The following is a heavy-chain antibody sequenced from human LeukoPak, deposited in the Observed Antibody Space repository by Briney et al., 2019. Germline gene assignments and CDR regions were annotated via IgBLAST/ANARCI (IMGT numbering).Heavy chain of an antibody. CDR2: ISWNSGSI. V-gene: IGHV3-9*03. Sequence: GGSLRLSCAASGFTFDDYAMHLVRQAPGKGLEWVSGISWNSGSIGYADSVKGRFTISRDNAKNSLYLQMNSLRAEDMALYYCAKAVTIGRLDLDYWGQGTLVTVSS. D-gene: IGHD4-17*01. J-gene: IGHJ4*02. CDR3: AKAVTIGRLDLDY. CDR1: GFTFDDYA.